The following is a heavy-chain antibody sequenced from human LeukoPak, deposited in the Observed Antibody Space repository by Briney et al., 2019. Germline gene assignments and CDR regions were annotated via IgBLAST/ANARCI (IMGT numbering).Heavy chain of an antibody. CDR1: GFTFSSYG. CDR2: ISYDGSNK. Sequence: GGSLRLSCAASGFTFSSYGMHWVRQAPGKGLEWVALISYDGSNKYHADSVKGRFTISRDNSKNTLYLQMNSLRAEDTAVYYCAKVGDDYDFDYWGQGTLVTVSS. V-gene: IGHV3-30*18. J-gene: IGHJ4*02. CDR3: AKVGDDYDFDY. D-gene: IGHD4-17*01.